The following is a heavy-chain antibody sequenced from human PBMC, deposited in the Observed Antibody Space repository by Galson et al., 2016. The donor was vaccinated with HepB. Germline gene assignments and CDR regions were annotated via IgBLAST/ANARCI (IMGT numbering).Heavy chain of an antibody. CDR3: TTGSVRFLEWLGQVDV. J-gene: IGHJ6*02. D-gene: IGHD3-3*01. V-gene: IGHV1-24*01. Sequence: SGHTLTQLSIHWVRQAPGKGLEWMGGFDPEEGEVLYAQQFQGRVTMTEDTSTDTAYMELSSLRSQDTAVYYCTTGSVRFLEWLGQVDVWGQGTTVTVSS. CDR1: GHTLTQLS. CDR2: FDPEEGEV.